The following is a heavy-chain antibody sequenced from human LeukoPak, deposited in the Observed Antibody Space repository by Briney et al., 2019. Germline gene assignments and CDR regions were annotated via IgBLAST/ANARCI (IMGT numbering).Heavy chain of an antibody. Sequence: GGSLRCSCAAAGFTFSSYWMSWVRHGPGNGLEGVAIIKQDGGEKYYVDSVKGRFTISTDNAKNSLYLQMNSLRAEDTAVYYCAREPAGSWPYYYYYYGMDVWGQGTTVTVSS. D-gene: IGHD6-13*01. CDR2: IKQDGGEK. CDR1: GFTFSSYW. J-gene: IGHJ6*02. V-gene: IGHV3-7*01. CDR3: AREPAGSWPYYYYYYGMDV.